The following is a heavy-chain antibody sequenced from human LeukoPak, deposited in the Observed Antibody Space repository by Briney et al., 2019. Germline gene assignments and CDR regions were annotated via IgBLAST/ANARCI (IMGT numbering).Heavy chain of an antibody. Sequence: GGSLRLSCAASGFTFDVSGMSSVCQAPGKGLEWVWGINWNGGSTGYADSVKGRFTISRDNAKNSLYMQMNSLRAEDTALYHCARDGGHDYGDYELGYAFDIWGQGTMVTVSS. CDR3: ARDGGHDYGDYELGYAFDI. J-gene: IGHJ3*02. CDR2: INWNGGST. CDR1: GFTFDVSG. D-gene: IGHD4-17*01. V-gene: IGHV3-20*01.